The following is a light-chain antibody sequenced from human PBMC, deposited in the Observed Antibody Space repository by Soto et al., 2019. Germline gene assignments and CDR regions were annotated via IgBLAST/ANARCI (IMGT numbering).Light chain of an antibody. V-gene: IGKV3-20*01. CDR1: QSVTTR. J-gene: IGKJ5*01. CDR3: QQYGGSPIT. CDR2: GAS. Sequence: IFLTQSPGTLALSPGERVTLSCRASQSVTTRLAWYQHTPGQAPTLLMSGASNRASGVPVRFSGSGSGTDCTLTITRLEPEDFSLYYCQQYGGSPITFGLGTRLEIK.